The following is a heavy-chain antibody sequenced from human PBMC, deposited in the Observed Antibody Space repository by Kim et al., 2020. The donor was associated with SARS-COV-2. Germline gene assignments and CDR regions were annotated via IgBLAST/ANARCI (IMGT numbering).Heavy chain of an antibody. D-gene: IGHD3-10*01. V-gene: IGHV1-3*04. CDR2: INIADGNT. Sequence: ASVKVSCKASGYTFSNNGMDWVRQAPGQRLEWMGWINIADGNTEYSEKFYGRLTITRDTSASASYLELSSLTSEDSAVYYCARGGPCFGSGSPFDFWGQG. CDR1: GYTFSNNG. J-gene: IGHJ4*02. CDR3: ARGGPCFGSGSPFDF.